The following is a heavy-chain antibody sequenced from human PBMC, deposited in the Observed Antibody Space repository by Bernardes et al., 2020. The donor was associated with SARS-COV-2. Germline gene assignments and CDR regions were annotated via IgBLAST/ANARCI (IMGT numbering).Heavy chain of an antibody. V-gene: IGHV4-59*01. CDR2: IYYSGST. D-gene: IGHD3-22*01. CDR1: GGSISSYY. J-gene: IGHJ4*02. CDR3: ARSLYYYDSSGYPRWYFDY. Sequence: SETLSLTCTVSGGSISSYYWSWIRQPPGKGLEWIGYIYYSGSTNYNPSLKSRVTISVDTSKNQFSLKLSSVTAADTAVYYCARSLYYYDSSGYPRWYFDYWGQGTLVTVSS.